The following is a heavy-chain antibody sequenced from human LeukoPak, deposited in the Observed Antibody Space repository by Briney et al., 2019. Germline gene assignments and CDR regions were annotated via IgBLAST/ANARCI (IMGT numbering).Heavy chain of an antibody. J-gene: IGHJ3*02. Sequence: PGGSLRLSCAASEFTFSSYSMNWVRQAPGKGLEWVSYITNSGNSKSYADSVKGRFTISRDNTKNSLYLQMNSLRVEDTAVYYCARGVYAFDIWGQGTMVTVSS. CDR1: EFTFSSYS. V-gene: IGHV3-48*01. D-gene: IGHD5/OR15-5a*01. CDR2: ITNSGNSK. CDR3: ARGVYAFDI.